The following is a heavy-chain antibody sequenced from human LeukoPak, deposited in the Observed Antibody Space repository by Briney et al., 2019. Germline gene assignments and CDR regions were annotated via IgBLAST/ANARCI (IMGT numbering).Heavy chain of an antibody. CDR2: ISGSGGST. CDR1: GFTFSSYD. Sequence: GGSLRLSCAASGFTFSSYDMSWDRQAPGKGLEWVSAISGSGGSTYYADSVKGRFTISRDNSKNTLYLQMNSLRAEDTAVYYCAKGKYYGSGSYPSFDYWGQGALVTVSS. J-gene: IGHJ4*02. V-gene: IGHV3-23*01. CDR3: AKGKYYGSGSYPSFDY. D-gene: IGHD3-10*01.